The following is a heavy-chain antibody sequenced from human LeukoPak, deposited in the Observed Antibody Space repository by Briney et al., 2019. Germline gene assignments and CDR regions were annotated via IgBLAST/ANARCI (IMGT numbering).Heavy chain of an antibody. CDR1: GVSIGSNF. J-gene: IGHJ4*02. CDR3: ARSDTHHRHSSSWHFDY. V-gene: IGHV4-59*13. CDR2: TSYSGGT. D-gene: IGHD6-13*01. Sequence: SETLSLTCSVSGVSIGSNFWSWIRQVPGKGLEYIGYTSYSGGTNYNPSLKSRVTISVDTSKNQLSLELNSVTAADTAVYYCARSDTHHRHSSSWHFDYWGQGTLVTVSS.